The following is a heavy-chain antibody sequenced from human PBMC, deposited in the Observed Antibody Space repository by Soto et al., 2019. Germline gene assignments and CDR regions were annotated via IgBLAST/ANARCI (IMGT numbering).Heavy chain of an antibody. D-gene: IGHD2-2*02. V-gene: IGHV3-30*18. CDR1: GFTFNTYG. CDR2: ISYDGSEK. CDR3: AKSPNFYCSSPNCYKYYFDH. Sequence: GSLRLSCAASGFTFNTYGMHWVRQAPGKGLEWVAVISYDGSEKYYVDSVKGRFTISKDNSKNTLYLQMDSLRPEDTAVYYCAKSPNFYCSSPNCYKYYFDHWGQGTRVTVSS. J-gene: IGHJ4*02.